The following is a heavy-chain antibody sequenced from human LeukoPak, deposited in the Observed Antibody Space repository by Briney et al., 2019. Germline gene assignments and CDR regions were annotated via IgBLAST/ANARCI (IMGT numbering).Heavy chain of an antibody. CDR3: ARGTPGMGGPFDY. D-gene: IGHD3-10*01. J-gene: IGHJ4*02. Sequence: PGGSLRLSCAASGFTFSSYGMHWVRQAPGKGLEWVAFIRYDGSNKYYADSVKGRFTISRDNSKNTLYLQMNSLRAEDTAVYYCARGTPGMGGPFDYWGQGTLVTVSS. CDR2: IRYDGSNK. CDR1: GFTFSSYG. V-gene: IGHV3-30*02.